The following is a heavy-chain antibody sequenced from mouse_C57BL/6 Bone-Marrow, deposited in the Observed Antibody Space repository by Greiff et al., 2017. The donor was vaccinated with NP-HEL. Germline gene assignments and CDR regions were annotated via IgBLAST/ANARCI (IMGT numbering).Heavy chain of an antibody. D-gene: IGHD1-1*01. CDR2: IDPETGGT. CDR1: GYTFTDYE. CDR3: TRSAPYYYVSSYDWYFDV. Sequence: QVQLQQSGAELVRPGASVTLSCKASGYTFTDYEMHWVKQTPVHGLEWIGAIDPETGGTAYNQKFKGKAILTADKSSSTAYMELRSLTSEDSAVYYCTRSAPYYYVSSYDWYFDVWGTGTTVTVSS. J-gene: IGHJ1*03. V-gene: IGHV1-15*01.